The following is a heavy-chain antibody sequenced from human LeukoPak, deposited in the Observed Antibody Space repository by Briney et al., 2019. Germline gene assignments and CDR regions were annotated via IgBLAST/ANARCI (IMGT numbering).Heavy chain of an antibody. CDR2: IIPIFGTA. Sequence: SVKVSCXASGGTFSSYAISWVRQAPGQGLEWMGGIIPIFGTANYAQKFQGRVTITADESTSTAYMELSSLRSEDTAVYYCARGVHDYSNPTWYFDLWGRGTLVTVSS. V-gene: IGHV1-69*01. CDR3: ARGVHDYSNPTWYFDL. CDR1: GGTFSSYA. D-gene: IGHD4-11*01. J-gene: IGHJ2*01.